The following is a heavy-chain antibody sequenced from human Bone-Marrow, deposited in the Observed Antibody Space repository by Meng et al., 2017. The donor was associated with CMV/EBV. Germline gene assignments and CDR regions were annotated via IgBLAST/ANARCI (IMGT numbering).Heavy chain of an antibody. V-gene: IGHV3-23*01. CDR3: AKDRQLWLPDCIDP. CDR1: GFTFSSYR. CDR2: ISGSGGST. Sequence: GASLKISCAASGFTFSSYRMSWVRQAPGKGLEWVSAISGSGGSTYYADFVKGRFTISRDNSKTTLYLQMNSLRAEDTDVYYCAKDRQLWLPDCIDPWGQGTLVTVSS. D-gene: IGHD5-18*01. J-gene: IGHJ5*01.